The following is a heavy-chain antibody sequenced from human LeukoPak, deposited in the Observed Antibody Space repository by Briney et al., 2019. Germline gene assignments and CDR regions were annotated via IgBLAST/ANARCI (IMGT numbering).Heavy chain of an antibody. V-gene: IGHV4-39*01. CDR3: ARNRGSWAVDY. Sequence: PSETLSLTCTVSGDSMSSSIYFWGWIRQPPGKGLEWIGSIYHSGSTYYNPSLKSRVTISVDTSKNQFSLQLISVTAADTAVYYCARNRGSWAVDYWGQGTLVTVSS. J-gene: IGHJ4*02. D-gene: IGHD2-15*01. CDR2: IYHSGST. CDR1: GDSMSSSIYF.